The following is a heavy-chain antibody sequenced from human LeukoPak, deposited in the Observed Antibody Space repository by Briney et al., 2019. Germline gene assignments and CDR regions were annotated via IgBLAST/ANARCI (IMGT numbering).Heavy chain of an antibody. CDR2: IYSGGRT. CDR3: ARGVLGATHFDY. J-gene: IGHJ4*02. Sequence: GGSLRLSCAASGFTVSSNYMSWVRKAPGKGLEWVSVIYSGGRTYYADSVKGRFTISRDNSKNTLYLQMNSLRGEDTAVYYCARGVLGATHFDYWGQGTLVTVSS. V-gene: IGHV3-66*01. CDR1: GFTVSSNY. D-gene: IGHD1-26*01.